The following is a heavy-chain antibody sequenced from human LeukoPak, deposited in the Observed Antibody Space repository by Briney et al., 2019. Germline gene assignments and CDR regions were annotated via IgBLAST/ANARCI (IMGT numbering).Heavy chain of an antibody. CDR1: GFTFSSYG. CDR3: ARGGAMGYYYMDV. D-gene: IGHD5-18*01. Sequence: PGGSLRLSCAASGFTFSSYGMHWVRQAPGKGLEWVAFIRYDGSNKYYADSVKGRFTISRDNAKNSLYLQMNSLRAEDTAVYYCARGGAMGYYYMDVWGKGTTVTVSS. CDR2: IRYDGSNK. V-gene: IGHV3-30*02. J-gene: IGHJ6*03.